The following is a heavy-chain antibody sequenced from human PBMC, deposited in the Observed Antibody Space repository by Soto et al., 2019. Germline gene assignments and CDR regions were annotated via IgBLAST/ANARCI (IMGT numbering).Heavy chain of an antibody. Sequence: SVKLSCKDSGDTFTSKAISWARQAKKQGLEWMGWISAYNGNTNYAQKRQGRVTMTTDTSTSTAYMELRRLRSDDTAVYYCARDSSVPRIYYYDYGMDVWGQGTTVTVSS. CDR3: ARDSSVPRIYYYDYGMDV. CDR2: ISAYNGNT. CDR1: GDTFTSKA. D-gene: IGHD3-10*01. J-gene: IGHJ6*02. V-gene: IGHV1-18*01.